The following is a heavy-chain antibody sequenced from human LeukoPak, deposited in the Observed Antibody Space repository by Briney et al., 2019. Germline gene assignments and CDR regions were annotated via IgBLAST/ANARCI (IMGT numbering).Heavy chain of an antibody. CDR3: TTYRSYSDV. J-gene: IGHJ4*02. Sequence: GGSLRLSCAASGFTFSNAWMSWVRQAPGKGLGWVGRIKSKTDGGTTDYAAPVKGRFTISRDDSNNTVFLQMNNLKIEDTAVYYCTTYRSYSDVWGQGTLVTVSS. V-gene: IGHV3-15*01. CDR1: GFTFSNAW. CDR2: IKSKTDGGTT. D-gene: IGHD2-15*01.